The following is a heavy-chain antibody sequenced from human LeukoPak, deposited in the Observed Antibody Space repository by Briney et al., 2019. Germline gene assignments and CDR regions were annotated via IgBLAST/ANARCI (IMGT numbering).Heavy chain of an antibody. CDR1: GFTFSSYG. CDR3: AKGYCSSTSCYTDDY. CDR2: ISYDGSNK. V-gene: IGHV3-30*18. D-gene: IGHD2-2*02. Sequence: GRSLRLSCAASGFTFSSYGMHWVRQAPGKGLEWVAVISYDGSNKYYADSVKGRFTISRDNSKNTLYLQMNSLRAEDTAVYYCAKGYCSSTSCYTDDYWGQGTLVTGSS. J-gene: IGHJ4*02.